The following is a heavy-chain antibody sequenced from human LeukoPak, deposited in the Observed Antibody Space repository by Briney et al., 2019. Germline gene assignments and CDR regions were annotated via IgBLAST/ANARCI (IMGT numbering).Heavy chain of an antibody. CDR3: AKSAGGSGSYLFDH. CDR2: ISYDGSNK. Sequence: GRSLRLSCAASGFTFSSYGMHWVRQAPGKGLEWVAVISYDGSNKYYADSVKGRFTISRDNSKNTLYLQMNSLRAEDTAVYYCAKSAGGSGSYLFDHWGQGTLVTVSS. J-gene: IGHJ4*02. CDR1: GFTFSSYG. D-gene: IGHD3-10*01. V-gene: IGHV3-30*18.